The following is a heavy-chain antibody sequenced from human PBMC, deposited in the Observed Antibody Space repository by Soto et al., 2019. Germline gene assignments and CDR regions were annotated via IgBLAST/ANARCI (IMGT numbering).Heavy chain of an antibody. J-gene: IGHJ6*02. Sequence: QVHLAQSGAEVKKPGASVRVSCKVTGYSLSEFSMHWVRQAPGKGLEWMGGFDPEDSKMTPAQKFQGRLTLTEATSAETAYMELRSLRSEDTAVYYCVRVRRQGATWYNSYCMDVWCQGTPVTVSS. CDR3: VRVRRQGATWYNSYCMDV. CDR2: FDPEDSKM. D-gene: IGHD1-1*01. CDR1: GYSLSEFS. V-gene: IGHV1-24*01.